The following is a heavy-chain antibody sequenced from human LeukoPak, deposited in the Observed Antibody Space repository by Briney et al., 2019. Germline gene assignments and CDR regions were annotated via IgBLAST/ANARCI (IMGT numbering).Heavy chain of an antibody. CDR3: ARYSSSLGMDETAYYYYYMDV. J-gene: IGHJ6*03. D-gene: IGHD6-13*01. V-gene: IGHV3-48*03. Sequence: GGSLRLSCATSGFTFSSYEMNWVRQAPGKGLEWVSYISSSGSTIYYADSVKGRFTIFRDNAKNSLYLQVNSLRAEDTAVYYCARYSSSLGMDETAYYYYYMDVWGKGTTVTISS. CDR2: ISSSGSTI. CDR1: GFTFSSYE.